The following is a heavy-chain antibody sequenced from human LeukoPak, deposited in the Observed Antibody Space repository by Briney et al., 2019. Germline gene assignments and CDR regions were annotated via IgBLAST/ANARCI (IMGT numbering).Heavy chain of an antibody. CDR1: GFTFSSYA. CDR2: ISGRGGST. D-gene: IGHD4-17*01. CDR3: ANPYGDYDFDY. Sequence: GGSLRLSCAASGFTFSSYAMSWVRQAPGKGLEWVSAISGRGGSTYYADSVKGRFTISRDNSKNTLYLQMNSLRAEDTAVYYCANPYGDYDFDYWGQGTLVTVSS. J-gene: IGHJ4*02. V-gene: IGHV3-23*01.